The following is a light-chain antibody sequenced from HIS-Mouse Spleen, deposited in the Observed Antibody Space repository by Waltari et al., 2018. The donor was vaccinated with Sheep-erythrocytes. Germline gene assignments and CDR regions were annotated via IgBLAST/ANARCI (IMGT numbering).Light chain of an antibody. Sequence: SYELTQPPSVSVSPGPTASITCSGAKLGDKYACWYQQNPGQSPGLVIYQDSKRPSGIPERFSGSNSGNTATLTISGTQAMDEADYYCQAWDSSTAVFGGGTKLTVL. V-gene: IGLV3-1*01. CDR1: KLGDKY. J-gene: IGLJ2*01. CDR3: QAWDSSTAV. CDR2: QDS.